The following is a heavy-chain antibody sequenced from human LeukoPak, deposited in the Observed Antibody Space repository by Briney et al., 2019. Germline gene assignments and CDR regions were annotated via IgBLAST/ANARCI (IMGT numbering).Heavy chain of an antibody. CDR3: ARQGHKLTLVDYYGMDV. Sequence: SKTLSLNCTVSGGSINSDYWSWVRQPPGRGLEWMGYMYYSGGSTNYNPSLKSRVTISVDRSKNQFSLKLSSVTAADTAVYYCARQGHKLTLVDYYGMDVWGQGTTVTVSS. D-gene: IGHD1-26*01. V-gene: IGHV4-59*08. J-gene: IGHJ6*02. CDR2: MYYSGGST. CDR1: GGSINSDY.